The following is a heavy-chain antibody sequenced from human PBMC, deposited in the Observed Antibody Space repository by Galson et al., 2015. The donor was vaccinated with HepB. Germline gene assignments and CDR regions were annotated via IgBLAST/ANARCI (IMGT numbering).Heavy chain of an antibody. V-gene: IGHV3-30*18. D-gene: IGHD1-26*01. J-gene: IGHJ4*02. Sequence: SLRLSCAASGFTFSSYGMHWVRQAPGKGLEWVAVISYDGSNKYYADSVKGRFTISRDNSKNTLYLQMNSLRAEDAAVYYCAKLLGATGDYWGQGTLVTVSS. CDR3: AKLLGATGDY. CDR1: GFTFSSYG. CDR2: ISYDGSNK.